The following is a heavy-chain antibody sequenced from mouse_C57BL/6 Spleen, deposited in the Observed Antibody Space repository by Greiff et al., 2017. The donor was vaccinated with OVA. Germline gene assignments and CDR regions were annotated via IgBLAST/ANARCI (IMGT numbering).Heavy chain of an antibody. CDR1: GYTFTSYW. CDR2: IHPSDSDT. D-gene: IGHD2-4*01. Sequence: VQLQQPGAELVKPGASVKLSCKASGYTFTSYWMHWVKQRPGQGLEWIGRIHPSDSDTNYNQKFKGKATLTVDKSSSTAYMQLSSLASEDSAVYYCASSLHEYEYFDYWGQGTTLTVSS. V-gene: IGHV1-74*01. J-gene: IGHJ2*01. CDR3: ASSLHEYEYFDY.